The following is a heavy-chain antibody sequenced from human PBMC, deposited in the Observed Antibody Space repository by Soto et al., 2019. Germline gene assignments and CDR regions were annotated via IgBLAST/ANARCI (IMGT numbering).Heavy chain of an antibody. CDR1: GFTFSSYG. D-gene: IGHD1-26*01. J-gene: IGHJ4*02. V-gene: IGHV3-23*01. Sequence: GGSLRLSCAASGFTFSSYGMNWVRQAPGKGLEWVSTISGSGGDTYYADSVKGRLTISRDNSKNTLYLQMNTLRAEDTAVYYCAKLYRVGSAGFDYWGQGTLVTVSS. CDR2: ISGSGGDT. CDR3: AKLYRVGSAGFDY.